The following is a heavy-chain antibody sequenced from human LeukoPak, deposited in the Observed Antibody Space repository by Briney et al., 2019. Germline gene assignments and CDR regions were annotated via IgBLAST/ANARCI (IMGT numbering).Heavy chain of an antibody. J-gene: IGHJ3*01. V-gene: IGHV3-30*18. CDR2: ISYDGSNK. CDR1: GFTFSSYG. D-gene: IGHD3-10*02. Sequence: GGTLRLSCAASGFTFSSYGMHWVRQAPGKGLEWVAVISYDGSNKYYADSVKGRFTISRDNSKNTLYLQMNSLRAEDTAVYYCAKFFTGEYVRAFDVWGQGTMVTVSS. CDR3: AKFFTGEYVRAFDV.